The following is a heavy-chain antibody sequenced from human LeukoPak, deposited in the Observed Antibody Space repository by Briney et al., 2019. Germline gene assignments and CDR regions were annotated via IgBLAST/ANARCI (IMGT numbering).Heavy chain of an antibody. CDR1: GDSVSSNSAA. Sequence: SQTLSLTCAISGDSVSSNSAAWHWIRQSPSRGLEWLGRTYYRSKWYNDYAVSLKSRITINPDTSKNQFSLQLNSVTPEDTAVYYCARVHPMVQWLDDAFDFWGQGTMVTVSS. CDR2: TYYRSKWYN. D-gene: IGHD6-19*01. V-gene: IGHV6-1*01. CDR3: ARVHPMVQWLDDAFDF. J-gene: IGHJ3*01.